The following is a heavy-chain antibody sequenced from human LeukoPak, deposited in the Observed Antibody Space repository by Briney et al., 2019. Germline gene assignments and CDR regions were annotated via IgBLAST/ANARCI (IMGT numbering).Heavy chain of an antibody. V-gene: IGHV1-46*01. CDR3: ARGGVLNRICGGDCSKWNFDY. Sequence: ASVKVSCKASGYTFTSYDINWVRQAPGQGLEWMGIINPSGGSTSYAQKFQGRVTMTRDMSTSTVYMELSSLRSEDTAVYYCARGGVLNRICGGDCSKWNFDYWGQGTLVTVSS. D-gene: IGHD2-21*02. CDR1: GYTFTSYD. J-gene: IGHJ4*02. CDR2: INPSGGST.